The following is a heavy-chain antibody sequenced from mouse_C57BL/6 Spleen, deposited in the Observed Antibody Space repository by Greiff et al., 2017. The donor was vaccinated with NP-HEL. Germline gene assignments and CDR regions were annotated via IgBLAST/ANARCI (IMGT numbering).Heavy chain of an antibody. Sequence: EVMLVESGEGLVKPGGSLKLSCAASGFTFSSYAMSWVRQTPEKRLEWVAYISSGGDYIYYADTVKGRFTISRDNARNTLYLQMSSLKSEDTAMYYCTVGNSSGYGGAMDYWGQGTSVTVSS. J-gene: IGHJ4*01. CDR3: TVGNSSGYGGAMDY. CDR2: ISSGGDYI. D-gene: IGHD3-2*02. CDR1: GFTFSSYA. V-gene: IGHV5-9-1*02.